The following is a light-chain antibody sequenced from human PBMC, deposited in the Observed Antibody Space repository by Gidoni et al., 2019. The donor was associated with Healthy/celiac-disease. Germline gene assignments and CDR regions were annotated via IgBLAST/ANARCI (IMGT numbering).Light chain of an antibody. CDR2: DKN. CDR1: SANIGTNY. CDR3: GTWDSSLSDWV. Sequence: QSVLTQPPSVPAAPGQKVTISCSGSSANIGTNYVSWYQQLPGTAPNLPIYDKNKRPSGIPDRFSGSKSGTSATLGITGLQTGDEADYYCGTWDSSLSDWVFGGGTKLTVL. V-gene: IGLV1-51*01. J-gene: IGLJ3*02.